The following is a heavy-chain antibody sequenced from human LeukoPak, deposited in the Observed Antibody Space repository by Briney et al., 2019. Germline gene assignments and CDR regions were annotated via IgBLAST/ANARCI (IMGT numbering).Heavy chain of an antibody. CDR1: GFTFDDYG. CDR3: ARGETYYDFWSGYYRGYYFDY. J-gene: IGHJ4*02. CDR2: INWNGGSI. Sequence: GGSLRLSCAASGFTFDDYGMSWVRQAPGKGLEWVSGINWNGGSIGYVDSVKGRFTISRDNAKNSLYLQMNSLRAEDTAVYYCARGETYYDFWSGYYRGYYFDYWGQGTLVTVSS. V-gene: IGHV3-20*04. D-gene: IGHD3-3*01.